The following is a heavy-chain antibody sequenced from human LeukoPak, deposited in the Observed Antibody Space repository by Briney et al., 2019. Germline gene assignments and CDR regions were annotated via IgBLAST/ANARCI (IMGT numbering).Heavy chain of an antibody. V-gene: IGHV4-61*02. J-gene: IGHJ3*02. CDR3: AVIAAAGTRRGAFDI. CDR1: GGSISSGSYY. D-gene: IGHD6-13*01. CDR2: IYTSGST. Sequence: SETLSLTCTVSGGSISSGSYYWSWIRQPAGKGLEWIGRIYTSGSTNYNPSLKSRVTISVDTSKNQFSLKLSSVTAADTAVYYCAVIAAAGTRRGAFDIWGQGTMVTVSS.